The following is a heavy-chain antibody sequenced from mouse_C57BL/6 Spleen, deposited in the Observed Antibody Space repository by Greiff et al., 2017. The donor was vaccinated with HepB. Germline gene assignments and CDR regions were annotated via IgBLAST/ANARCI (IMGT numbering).Heavy chain of an antibody. CDR3: ARNYYDYDEAMDY. CDR1: GYTFTSYT. Sequence: QVQLKQSGAELARPGASVKMSCKASGYTFTSYTMHWVKQRPGQGLEWIGYINPSSGYTKYNQKFKDKATLTADKSSSTAYMQLSSLTSEDSAVYYCARNYYDYDEAMDYWGQGTSVTVSS. J-gene: IGHJ4*01. D-gene: IGHD2-4*01. V-gene: IGHV1-4*01. CDR2: INPSSGYT.